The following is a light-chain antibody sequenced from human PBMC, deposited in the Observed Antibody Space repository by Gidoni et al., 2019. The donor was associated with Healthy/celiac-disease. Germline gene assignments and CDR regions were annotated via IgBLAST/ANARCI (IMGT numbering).Light chain of an antibody. CDR3: QAWDSSTAWEV. V-gene: IGLV3-1*01. J-gene: IGLJ3*02. Sequence: SSALTQPPSVSVSPGQTASITCSGDKLGDKYACWYQQKPGQSPVLVIYQDSKRPSGIPERFSGSNSGNTATLTISGTQAMDEADYYCQAWDSSTAWEVFGGGTKLTVL. CDR2: QDS. CDR1: KLGDKY.